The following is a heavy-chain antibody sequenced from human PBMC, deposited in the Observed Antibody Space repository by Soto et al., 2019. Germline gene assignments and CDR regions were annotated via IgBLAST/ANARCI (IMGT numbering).Heavy chain of an antibody. V-gene: IGHV4-28*01. CDR3: ARRESQGPRDY. CDR2: IYSRGTT. D-gene: IGHD1-26*01. J-gene: IGHJ4*02. Sequence: QVQLQESGPGLVKPSDTLSLTCAVSGYSISSSNWWGWVRPPPGKGLEWIGYIYSRGTTYYNPSRKGRATMSVETSKNQFSRKLTAVTAVDTAVYYGARRESQGPRDYWGQGTRVTVSS. CDR1: GYSISSSNW.